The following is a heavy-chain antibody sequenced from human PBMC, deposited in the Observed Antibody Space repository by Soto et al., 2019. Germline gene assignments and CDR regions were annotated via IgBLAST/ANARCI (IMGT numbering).Heavy chain of an antibody. V-gene: IGHV1-8*01. J-gene: IGHJ5*02. CDR2: MNPNSGHT. Sequence: QVQLVQSGAEVKKPGASVKVSCKASGYTFTSHDFNWMRQTTGQGLEWMGWMNPNSGHTNSAQKFQGRVTMTRDTSINTAYMELTNLRSEDTAIYYCASDMSTTWGQGTLVTVSS. D-gene: IGHD2-2*01. CDR3: ASDMSTT. CDR1: GYTFTSHD.